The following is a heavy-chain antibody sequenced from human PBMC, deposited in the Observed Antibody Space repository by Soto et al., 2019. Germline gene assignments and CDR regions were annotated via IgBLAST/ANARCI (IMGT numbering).Heavy chain of an antibody. Sequence: PSETLSLTCAVSGGSISTSNWWSWVRQAPGKGLEWVSAISGSGGSTYYADSVKGRFTISRDNSKNTLYLQMNSLRAEDTAVYYCAKASPLAAAGTSLDYWGQGTLVTVSS. D-gene: IGHD6-13*01. CDR3: AKASPLAAAGTSLDY. V-gene: IGHV3-23*01. CDR1: GGSISTSN. CDR2: ISGSGGST. J-gene: IGHJ4*02.